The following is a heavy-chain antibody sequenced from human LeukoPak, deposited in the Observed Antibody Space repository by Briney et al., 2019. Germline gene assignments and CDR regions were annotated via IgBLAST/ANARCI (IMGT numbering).Heavy chain of an antibody. Sequence: GASVKVSCKVSGYTFTDYYMHWVQQDPGKGLEWMGLVDPEDGETIYAEKLQGRVTITADTSTDTAYMELSSLRSEDAAVYYCATAPVIASFDYWGQGTLVTVSS. J-gene: IGHJ4*02. CDR1: GYTFTDYY. D-gene: IGHD3-22*01. V-gene: IGHV1-69-2*01. CDR3: ATAPVIASFDY. CDR2: VDPEDGET.